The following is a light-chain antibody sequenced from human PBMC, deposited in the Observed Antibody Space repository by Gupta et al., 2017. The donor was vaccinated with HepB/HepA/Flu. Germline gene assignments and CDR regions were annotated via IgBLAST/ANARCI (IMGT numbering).Light chain of an antibody. Sequence: DVVVTPSPLSLPVTLGRPTSILCRSSHGLVYSDGNTYLHWFHQRPGQSPRRLIDKVSNRHSGVPDRCSGGDSGNMYTLSISRVEAEDAGIYYCMQANHCSLTFGGGTKVEIK. CDR1: HGLVYSDGNTY. J-gene: IGKJ4*01. CDR2: KVS. CDR3: MQANHCSLT. V-gene: IGKV2-30*01.